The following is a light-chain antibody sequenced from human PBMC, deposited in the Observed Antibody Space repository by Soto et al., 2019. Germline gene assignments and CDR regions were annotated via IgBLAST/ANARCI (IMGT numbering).Light chain of an antibody. V-gene: IGKV3-15*01. CDR1: QSVRSK. CDR2: DAS. J-gene: IGKJ4*01. CDR3: QQYNNWPPLT. Sequence: EIVMTQSPATLSVSPGERATLSCRASQSVRSKLAWYQQKPDQAPRLLIYDASTRATGIPARFSGSGSGTEFTLNISSLQSEDFAVYHCQQYNNWPPLTFGGGTKVEIK.